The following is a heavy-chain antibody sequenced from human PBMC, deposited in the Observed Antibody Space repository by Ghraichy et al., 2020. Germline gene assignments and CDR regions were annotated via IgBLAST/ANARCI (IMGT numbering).Heavy chain of an antibody. CDR2: IYYSGST. Sequence: SQTLSLTCTVSGGSISSSSYYWGWIRQPPGKGLEWIGSIYYSGSTYHNPSLKSRVTISVDTSKNQFSLKLSSVTAADTAVYYCAIIGVAQTRGPSYFDYWGQGTLVTVSS. CDR3: AIIGVAQTRGPSYFDY. V-gene: IGHV4-39*01. D-gene: IGHD1/OR15-1a*01. CDR1: GGSISSSSYY. J-gene: IGHJ4*02.